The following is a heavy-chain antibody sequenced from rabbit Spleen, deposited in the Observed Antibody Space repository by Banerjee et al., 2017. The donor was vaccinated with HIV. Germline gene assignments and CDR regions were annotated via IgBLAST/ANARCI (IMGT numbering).Heavy chain of an antibody. D-gene: IGHD4-1*01. J-gene: IGHJ4*01. CDR3: ARDMGVAAGYYFNL. CDR1: GFDFSTYY. CDR2: IDPVFGST. V-gene: IGHV1S7*01. Sequence: QLVESGGGLVQPGGSLKLSCKASGFDFSTYYMSWVRQAPGKGLEWIGYIDPVFGSTVYASWVNGRFTISSHNAQNTLYLQLNSLTAAVTATYFCARDMGVAAGYYFNLWGPGTLVTVS.